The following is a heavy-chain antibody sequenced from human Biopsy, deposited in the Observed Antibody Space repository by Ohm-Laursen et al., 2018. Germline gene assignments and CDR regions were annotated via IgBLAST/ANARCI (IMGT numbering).Heavy chain of an antibody. J-gene: IGHJ1*01. Sequence: ASVKVSCKTSTGTFASYGAHWVRQAPGQGLEWLGGNIPILGTGNYAQKFQDRVTVASDTSTSTATMELRSLRSDDTAVYYCATKLTGYFHHWGQGTLVVVSP. CDR2: NIPILGTG. V-gene: IGHV1-69*06. CDR1: TGTFASYG. D-gene: IGHD3-9*01. CDR3: ATKLTGYFHH.